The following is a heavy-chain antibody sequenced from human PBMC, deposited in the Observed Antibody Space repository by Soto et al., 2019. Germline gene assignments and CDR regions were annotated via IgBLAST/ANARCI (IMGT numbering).Heavy chain of an antibody. V-gene: IGHV3-74*01. Sequence: GGSLRLSCAASGFTFSSYWMHWVRQAPGKGLVWVSRINSDGSSTSYADSVKGRFTISRDNAKNTLYLQMNSLRAEDTAVYYCARDSVNYDFWSGYYGNYYYYYGMDVWGQGTTVTVSS. CDR1: GFTFSSYW. CDR3: ARDSVNYDFWSGYYGNYYYYYGMDV. CDR2: INSDGSST. J-gene: IGHJ6*02. D-gene: IGHD3-3*01.